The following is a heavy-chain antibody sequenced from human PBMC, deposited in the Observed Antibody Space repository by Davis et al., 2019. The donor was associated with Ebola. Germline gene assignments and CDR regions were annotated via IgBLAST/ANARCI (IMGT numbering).Heavy chain of an antibody. CDR1: GFTFSSYG. D-gene: IGHD3-3*01. Sequence: GGSLRLSCAASGFTFSSYGMHWVRQAPGKGLEWVAFIRYDGSNKYYADSVKGRFTISRDNSKNTLYLQMNSLRAEDTAVYYCAKGPSITIFGVDHYYYGMDVWGQGTTVTVSS. J-gene: IGHJ6*02. CDR3: AKGPSITIFGVDHYYYGMDV. V-gene: IGHV3-30*02. CDR2: IRYDGSNK.